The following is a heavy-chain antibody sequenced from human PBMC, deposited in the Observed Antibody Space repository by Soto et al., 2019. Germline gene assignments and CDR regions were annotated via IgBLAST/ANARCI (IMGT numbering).Heavy chain of an antibody. D-gene: IGHD3-3*01. J-gene: IGHJ6*02. CDR3: AKNANYDFWSGYYYGMDV. CDR1: GFTFSSYA. Sequence: EGSLRLSCAAPGFTFSSYAMIWVRQAPGKGLEWVSAISGSGGSTYYADSVKGRFTISRDNSKNTLYLQMNSLRAEDTAVYYCAKNANYDFWSGYYYGMDVWGQGTTVTV. V-gene: IGHV3-23*01. CDR2: ISGSGGST.